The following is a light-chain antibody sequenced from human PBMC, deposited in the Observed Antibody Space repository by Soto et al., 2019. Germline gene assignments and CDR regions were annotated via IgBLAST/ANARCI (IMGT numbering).Light chain of an antibody. CDR2: AAS. CDR1: QDISNY. V-gene: IGKV1-39*01. Sequence: DIQMTHSPSSLSASVGDRVTITCQASQDISNYLNWYQQKPGKAPNLLVYAASSLQSGVPSRFTGSGSGTDFTLTISSLQPEDFATYFCQQSYTTLITFCQGTRLEI. CDR3: QQSYTTLIT. J-gene: IGKJ5*01.